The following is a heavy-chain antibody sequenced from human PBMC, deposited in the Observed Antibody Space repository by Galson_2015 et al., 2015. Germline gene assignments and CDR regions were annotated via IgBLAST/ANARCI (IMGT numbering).Heavy chain of an antibody. V-gene: IGHV3-33*01. D-gene: IGHD3-9*01. Sequence: SLRLSCAASGFTFSSYGMHWVRQAPGKGLEWVAVIWYDGSNKYYADSVKGRFTISRDNSKNTLYLQMNSLRAEDTAVYYCARSYYDILTGYYRRAFDIWGQGTMVTVSS. CDR2: IWYDGSNK. J-gene: IGHJ3*02. CDR1: GFTFSSYG. CDR3: ARSYYDILTGYYRRAFDI.